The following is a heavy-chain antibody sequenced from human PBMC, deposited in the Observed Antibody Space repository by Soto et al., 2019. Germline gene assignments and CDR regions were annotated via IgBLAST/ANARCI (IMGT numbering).Heavy chain of an antibody. CDR1: GFTFSSYA. CDR3: AKDYYDSSGYYSSQGIFDI. V-gene: IGHV3-23*01. Sequence: PGGSLSLSCAASGFTFSSYAMSWVRQAPGKGLEWVSAISGSGGSTYYADSVKGRFTISRDNSKNTLYLQMNSLRAEDTAVYYCAKDYYDSSGYYSSQGIFDIWGQGTMVTVSS. D-gene: IGHD3-22*01. CDR2: ISGSGGST. J-gene: IGHJ3*02.